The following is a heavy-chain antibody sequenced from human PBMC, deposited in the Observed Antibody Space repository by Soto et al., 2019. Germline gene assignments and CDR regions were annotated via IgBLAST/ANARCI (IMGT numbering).Heavy chain of an antibody. V-gene: IGHV4-39*01. CDR2: LYEGETT. Sequence: SETLALTCAVSGASISRTGFHWGWIRQPPGQGLEWIGSLYEGETTFYNSSLKSRVTISADTSKNHFSLKLSSVTAADTAVYYCARRGSGHTFDYWGQGTLVPVSS. CDR3: ARRGSGHTFDY. D-gene: IGHD3-10*01. CDR1: GASISRTGFH. J-gene: IGHJ4*02.